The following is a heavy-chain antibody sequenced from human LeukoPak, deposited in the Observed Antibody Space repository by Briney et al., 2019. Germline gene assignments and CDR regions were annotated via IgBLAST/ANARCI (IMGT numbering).Heavy chain of an antibody. Sequence: SETLSLTCTVSGGSISSYYWSWIRQPAGKGLEWIGRIYTSGSTNYNPSLKSRVTMSVDTSKNQFSLKLSSVTAADTAVYYCARDGGPEYYYYYYGMDVWGQGTTVTVSS. V-gene: IGHV4-4*07. J-gene: IGHJ6*02. CDR2: IYTSGST. CDR1: GGSISSYY. D-gene: IGHD3-3*01. CDR3: ARDGGPEYYYYYYGMDV.